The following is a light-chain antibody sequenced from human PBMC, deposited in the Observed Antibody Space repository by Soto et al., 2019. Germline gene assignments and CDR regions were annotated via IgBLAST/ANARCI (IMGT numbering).Light chain of an antibody. V-gene: IGLV2-14*01. J-gene: IGLJ1*01. CDR3: SSYTSSSTLV. Sequence: QSALTQPASVSGSPGQSITISCTGTSSDVGGYNYVSWFQHHPGKAPKLMIYEVSNRPSGVSNRFSGSKSGNTASLTSSGLQAEDEADYYCSSYTSSSTLVFGTGTKLTVL. CDR1: SSDVGGYNY. CDR2: EVS.